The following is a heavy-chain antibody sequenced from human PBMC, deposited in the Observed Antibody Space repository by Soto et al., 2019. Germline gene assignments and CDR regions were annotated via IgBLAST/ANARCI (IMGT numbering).Heavy chain of an antibody. V-gene: IGHV1-46*01. D-gene: IGHD6-19*01. CDR3: ASHPVGPVAGKEGAFDI. CDR2: INPSGGST. Sequence: ASVKVSCKASGYTFTSYYMHWVRQAPGQGLEWMGIINPSGGSTSYAQKFQGRVTMTRDTSTSTVYMELSSLRSEDTAVYYCASHPVGPVAGKEGAFDIWGQGTMVTV. CDR1: GYTFTSYY. J-gene: IGHJ3*02.